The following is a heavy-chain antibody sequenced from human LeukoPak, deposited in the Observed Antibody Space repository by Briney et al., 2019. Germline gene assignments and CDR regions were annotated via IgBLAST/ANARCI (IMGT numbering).Heavy chain of an antibody. CDR3: AGAEYSSGWYVHY. CDR1: GGSISSGGYS. J-gene: IGHJ4*02. Sequence: SQTLSLTCAVSGGSISSGGYSWSWIRQPPGKGLEWIGYIYHSGSTYYNPSLKSRVTISVDKSKNQFSLKLSSVTAADTAVYYCAGAEYSSGWYVHYWGQGTLVTVSS. D-gene: IGHD6-19*01. CDR2: IYHSGST. V-gene: IGHV4-30-2*01.